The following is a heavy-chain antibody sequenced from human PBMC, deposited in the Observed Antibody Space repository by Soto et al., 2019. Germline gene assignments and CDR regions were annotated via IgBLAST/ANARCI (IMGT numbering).Heavy chain of an antibody. CDR3: ESLDPSITMTHPAFDI. CDR1: GFTFSSYA. J-gene: IGHJ3*02. CDR2: ISYDGSNK. V-gene: IGHV3-30-3*01. Sequence: PGGSLRLSCAASGFTFSSYAMHWVRQAPGKGLEWVAVISYDGSNKYYADSVKGRFTISRDNSKNTLYLQMNSLRAEDTAVYYSESLDPSITMTHPAFDIRGQGTMVTVSS. D-gene: IGHD3-22*01.